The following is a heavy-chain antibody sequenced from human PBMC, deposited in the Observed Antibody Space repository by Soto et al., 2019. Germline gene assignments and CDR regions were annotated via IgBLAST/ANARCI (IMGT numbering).Heavy chain of an antibody. J-gene: IGHJ6*02. CDR1: GGTFRTYA. CDR3: AKGAVAGTPTSYYYYDMDV. Sequence: QVQLLQSGAEVKKPGSSVRVSCEASGGTFRTYAISWVRQAPGQGLEWMGEIIPIFGTVNYAQKFKGRVTITADESTTTVYMDLRRLRSEDTAVYYCAKGAVAGTPTSYYYYDMDVWGQGTTVTVSS. V-gene: IGHV1-69*12. CDR2: IIPIFGTV. D-gene: IGHD6-19*01.